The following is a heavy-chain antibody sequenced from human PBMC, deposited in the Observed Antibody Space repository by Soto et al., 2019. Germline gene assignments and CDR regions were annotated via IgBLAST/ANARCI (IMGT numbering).Heavy chain of an antibody. D-gene: IGHD3-22*01. CDR3: AKDMAKGYYDSSGYYPRWYYFGMDG. CDR1: GCPFDDYA. V-gene: IGHV3-9*01. J-gene: IGHJ6*02. Sequence: PGGSLILSCAVSGCPFDDYAMHWVRHAPGKGLEWVSGISWNSGSIGYADSVKGRFTISRDNAKNSLYLQMSSLRAEDTALYYCAKDMAKGYYDSSGYYPRWYYFGMDGWGQGTTVTVSS. CDR2: ISWNSGSI.